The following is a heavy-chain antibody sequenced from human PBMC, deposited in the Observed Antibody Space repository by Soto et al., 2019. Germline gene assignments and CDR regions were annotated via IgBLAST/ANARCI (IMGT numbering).Heavy chain of an antibody. V-gene: IGHV3-43D*04. J-gene: IGHJ4*02. D-gene: IGHD3-22*01. Sequence: GGSLRLSCAAAGFDFEDYAMHWVRQVPGKGLEWVSLTNSDGTDSYYADSVKGRFTISRDDAKTTLYLQMDRLRPEDTALYFCAKSLYYYDSSPLDHWGQGTLVTVSS. CDR2: TNSDGTDS. CDR1: GFDFEDYA. CDR3: AKSLYYYDSSPLDH.